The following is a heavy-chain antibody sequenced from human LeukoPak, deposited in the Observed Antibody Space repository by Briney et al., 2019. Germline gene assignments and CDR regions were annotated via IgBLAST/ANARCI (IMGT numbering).Heavy chain of an antibody. J-gene: IGHJ4*02. V-gene: IGHV3-53*01. CDR3: ARARRGGENDY. CDR1: GFTVSSNY. CDR2: IYSGGST. Sequence: PGGSLRLSCAASGFTVSSNYMSWVRQAPGKGLEWVSVIYSGGSTYYADSVKGRFTISRDNSKNTLYLQMNSLRAEDTAVYYCARARRGGENDYWGQGTLVTVSS. D-gene: IGHD3-10*01.